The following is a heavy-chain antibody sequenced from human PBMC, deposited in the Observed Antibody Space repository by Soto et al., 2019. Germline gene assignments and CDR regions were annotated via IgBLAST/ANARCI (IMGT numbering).Heavy chain of an antibody. CDR2: IYYSGST. V-gene: IGHV4-59*08. Sequence: QVQLQESGPGLVKPSETLSLTCTVSGGSISSYYWSWIRQPPGKGLEWIGYIYYSGSTNYNPSLKSRVTISVDTSKNKFSLKLSSVTAADTAVYYCARGSTGYSRSWYRYWGQGTLVTVSS. D-gene: IGHD6-13*01. CDR1: GGSISSYY. J-gene: IGHJ4*02. CDR3: ARGSTGYSRSWYRY.